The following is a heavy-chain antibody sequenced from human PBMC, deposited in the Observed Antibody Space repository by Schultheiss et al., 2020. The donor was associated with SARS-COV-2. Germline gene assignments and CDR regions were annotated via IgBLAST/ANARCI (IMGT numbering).Heavy chain of an antibody. D-gene: IGHD2-2*01. V-gene: IGHV3-48*04. Sequence: GESLKISCAASGFTFSSYSMNWVRQAPGKGLEWVSYISSSSSTIYYADSVKGRFTISRDNAKNSLYLQMNSLRAEDTAVYYCAKAAGGSRSYWGQGTLVTVSS. CDR2: ISSSSSTI. CDR3: AKAAGGSRSY. CDR1: GFTFSSYS. J-gene: IGHJ4*02.